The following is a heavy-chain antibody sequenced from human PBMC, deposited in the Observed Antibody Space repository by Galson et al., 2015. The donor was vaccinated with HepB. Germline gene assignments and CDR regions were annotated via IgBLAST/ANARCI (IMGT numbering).Heavy chain of an antibody. V-gene: IGHV3-9*01. CDR1: GFTFDDYA. CDR2: ISSNSGSM. J-gene: IGHJ3*02. CDR3: AKAGGGLFWGGASDI. Sequence: SLRLSCAASGFTFDDYAMHWVRQPPGKGLEWVSSISSNSGSMGYADSVKGRFTISRDNAKNSLYLQMNNLRAEDTALYYCAKAGGGLFWGGASDIWGQGTMVTVSS. D-gene: IGHD3-16*01.